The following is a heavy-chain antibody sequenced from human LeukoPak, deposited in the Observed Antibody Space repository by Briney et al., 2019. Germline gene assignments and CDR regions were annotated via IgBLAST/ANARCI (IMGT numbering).Heavy chain of an antibody. CDR3: ARAPLNESDGYDY. V-gene: IGHV3-74*01. J-gene: IGHJ4*02. CDR2: INSDGSST. Sequence: PGGSLRLSCAASGFTFSSYWMHWVRQAPGKGLVWVSRINSDGSSTSYADSVKGRFTISRDNAKNTLYLQMNSLRAEDTAVYYCARAPLNESDGYDYWGQGTLVTVSS. D-gene: IGHD5-24*01. CDR1: GFTFSSYW.